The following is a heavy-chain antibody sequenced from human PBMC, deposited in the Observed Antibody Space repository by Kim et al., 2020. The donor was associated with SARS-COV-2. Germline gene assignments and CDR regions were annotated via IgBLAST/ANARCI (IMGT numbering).Heavy chain of an antibody. CDR3: ARDHILTGYYPMYYFDY. CDR2: IIPIFGTA. Sequence: SVKVSCKASGGTFSSYAISWVRQAPGQGLEWMGGIIPIFGTANYAQKFQGRVTITADESTSTAYMELSSLRSEDTAVYYCARDHILTGYYPMYYFDYWGQRTLITVSS. J-gene: IGHJ4*02. CDR1: GGTFSSYA. V-gene: IGHV1-69*13. D-gene: IGHD3-9*01.